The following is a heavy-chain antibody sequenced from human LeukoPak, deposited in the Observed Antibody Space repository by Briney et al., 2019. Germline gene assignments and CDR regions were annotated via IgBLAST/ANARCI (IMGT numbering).Heavy chain of an antibody. CDR3: TRDLGQWLLQGIFFDY. D-gene: IGHD5-12*01. CDR2: ISAYSTYNGNT. CDR1: GYTLTSYG. J-gene: IGHJ4*02. V-gene: IGHV1-18*01. Sequence: ASVKVSCKASGYTLTSYGISWVRQAPGQGPEWMGWISAYSTYNGNTNYAQKFQGRVTMTTDTSTSTAYMELRSLRSDDTAVYYCTRDLGQWLLQGIFFDYWGQGTLVTVSS.